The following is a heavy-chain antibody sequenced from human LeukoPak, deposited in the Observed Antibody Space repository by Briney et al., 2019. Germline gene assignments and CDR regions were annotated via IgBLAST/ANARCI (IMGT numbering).Heavy chain of an antibody. Sequence: GGSLRLSCAASGFTFSSYAMSWVRQAPGKGLEWVSFIRFDGTNKYYADSVKGRFTISRDNSKNTLYLQMNSLRAEDTAVYYCAKLGNSITMIVVLGGAFDIWGQGTMVTVSS. CDR3: AKLGNSITMIVVLGGAFDI. CDR1: GFTFSSYA. CDR2: IRFDGTNK. J-gene: IGHJ3*02. V-gene: IGHV3-30*02. D-gene: IGHD3-22*01.